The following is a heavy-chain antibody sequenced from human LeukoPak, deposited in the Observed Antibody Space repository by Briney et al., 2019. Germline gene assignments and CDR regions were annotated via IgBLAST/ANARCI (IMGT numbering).Heavy chain of an antibody. V-gene: IGHV4-59*01. Sequence: SETLSLTCTVSGGSISSYYWSWIRQPPGKGLEWIGYIYYSGSTNYNPSLKSRLTISVDTSKNQFSLKLSSVTAADTAVYYCARGNSKLNYYYYYMDVWGKGTTVTVSS. CDR2: IYYSGST. CDR1: GGSISSYY. J-gene: IGHJ6*03. CDR3: ARGNSKLNYYYYYMDV. D-gene: IGHD4-11*01.